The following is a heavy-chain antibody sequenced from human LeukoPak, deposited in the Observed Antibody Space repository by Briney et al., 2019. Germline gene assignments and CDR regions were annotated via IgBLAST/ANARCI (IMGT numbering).Heavy chain of an antibody. J-gene: IGHJ4*02. V-gene: IGHV3-15*07. Sequence: GGSLRLSCAASGFTFSDHYMDWVRQAPGKGLEWFGRIKIKTDGGTTDYAAPVKGRFTISRDDSKNTLYLQMNSLKTEDTAVYYCTTVSRLVRYYFDYWGQGTLVTVSS. D-gene: IGHD6-19*01. CDR2: IKIKTDGGTT. CDR3: TTVSRLVRYYFDY. CDR1: GFTFSDHY.